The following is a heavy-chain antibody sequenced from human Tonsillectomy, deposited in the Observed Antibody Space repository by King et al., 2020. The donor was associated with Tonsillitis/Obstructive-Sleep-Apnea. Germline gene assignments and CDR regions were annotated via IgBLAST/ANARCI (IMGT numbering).Heavy chain of an antibody. CDR3: ARRYCSGGSCYSAFDY. J-gene: IGHJ4*02. CDR1: GYSFTSYW. CDR2: IYPGDSDT. Sequence: QLVQSGAEVKKPGESLKISCKGSGYSFTSYWIGWVRQMPGKGLEWMGIIYPGDSDTRYSPSFQGQVTISADKSISTAYLQWSSLKASDTAMYYCARRYCSGGSCYSAFDYWGQGPLVTVSS. D-gene: IGHD2-15*01. V-gene: IGHV5-51*01.